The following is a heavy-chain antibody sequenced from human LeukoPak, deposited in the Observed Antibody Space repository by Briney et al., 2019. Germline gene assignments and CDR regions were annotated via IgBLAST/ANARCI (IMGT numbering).Heavy chain of an antibody. V-gene: IGHV1-2*02. Sequence: ASVKVSCKASGYTVTGYYVHWVRQAPGQVLEWMGWINPNSGGTNYAQKFQGRVTMTRDTSISTAYMELSRLRSDDTAVYYCASGPYTAMRGPHYYYGMDVWGQGTTVTVSS. CDR2: INPNSGGT. J-gene: IGHJ6*02. D-gene: IGHD5-18*01. CDR3: ASGPYTAMRGPHYYYGMDV. CDR1: GYTVTGYY.